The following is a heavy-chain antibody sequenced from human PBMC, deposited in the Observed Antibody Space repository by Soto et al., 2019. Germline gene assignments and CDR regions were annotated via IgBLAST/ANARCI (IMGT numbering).Heavy chain of an antibody. V-gene: IGHV4-4*07. CDR3: ARDYYDSSGYYFGADAFDI. J-gene: IGHJ3*02. D-gene: IGHD3-22*01. CDR1: GGSISSYY. Sequence: PSETLSLTCTVSGGSISSYYWSWIRQPAGKGLEWIGRIYTSGSTNYNPSLKGRVTMSVDTSKNQFSLKLSSVTAADTAVYYCARDYYDSSGYYFGADAFDIWGQGTMVTVSS. CDR2: IYTSGST.